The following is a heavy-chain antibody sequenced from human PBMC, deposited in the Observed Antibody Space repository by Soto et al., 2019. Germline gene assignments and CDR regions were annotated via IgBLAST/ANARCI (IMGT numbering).Heavy chain of an antibody. V-gene: IGHV3-23*01. CDR1: GLTFSSYA. D-gene: IGHD3-10*01. J-gene: IGHJ4*02. Sequence: GGSLRLSCAASGLTFSSYAMSWVRQAPGKGLEWVSAISGSGGSTYYADSAKGRFTISRDNSKNTLYLQMNSLRAEDTAVYYCAKDVPSPHGSGRGGYWGQGTRVTVSS. CDR2: ISGSGGST. CDR3: AKDVPSPHGSGRGGY.